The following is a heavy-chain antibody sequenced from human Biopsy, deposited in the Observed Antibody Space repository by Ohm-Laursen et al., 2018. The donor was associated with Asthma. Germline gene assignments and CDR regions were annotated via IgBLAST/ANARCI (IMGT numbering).Heavy chain of an antibody. D-gene: IGHD2-21*02. J-gene: IGHJ6*02. CDR2: ISSSGAST. CDR3: ASYEVVTAILPMDV. V-gene: IGHV3-23*01. Sequence: SLRLSCTASGFTFSSYAMSWVRQAPGKGLEWVSSISSSGASTYYADSVKGRFTISRDNPKNTVYLQMNSLRAEDTAVYYCASYEVVTAILPMDVWGQGTTVTVSS. CDR1: GFTFSSYA.